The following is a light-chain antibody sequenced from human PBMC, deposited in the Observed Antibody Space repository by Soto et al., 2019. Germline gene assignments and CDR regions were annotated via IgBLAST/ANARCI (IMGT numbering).Light chain of an antibody. V-gene: IGLV1-40*01. CDR3: QSYDSSLSGSEV. CDR2: GNS. J-gene: IGLJ1*01. CDR1: SSNIGAGYD. Sequence: QSVLTQPPSVSGAPGQRVTISCTGSSSNIGAGYDVHWYRQLPGTAPKLLIYGNSNRPSGVPDRFSGSKSGTSASLAITGLQAEDEADYYCQSYDSSLSGSEVFGTGTKVTV.